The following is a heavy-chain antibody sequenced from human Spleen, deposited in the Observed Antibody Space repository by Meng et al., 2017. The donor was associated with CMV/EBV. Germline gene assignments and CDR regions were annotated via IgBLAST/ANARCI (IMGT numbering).Heavy chain of an antibody. Sequence: ASVKVSCKASGYTFTTYYMLWVRQAPGQGLEWMGIINPSGGSTSYAQKFQGRVTMTRDTSTSTVYTELSSLRTEDTAVYYCAISRGDVLEWFGELLSRNAFDIWGQGTMVTVSS. V-gene: IGHV1-46*01. D-gene: IGHD3-10*01. CDR2: INPSGGST. J-gene: IGHJ3*02. CDR1: GYTFTTYY. CDR3: AISRGDVLEWFGELLSRNAFDI.